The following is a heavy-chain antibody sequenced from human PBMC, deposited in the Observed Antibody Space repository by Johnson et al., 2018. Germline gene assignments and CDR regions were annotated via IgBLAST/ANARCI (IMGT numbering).Heavy chain of an antibody. CDR3: ARPSPDMVVVGAATPRGYYDGMDV. CDR1: GGTFSSYA. D-gene: IGHD2-15*01. Sequence: QVQLVQSGAEVKKXGSSVKVXCKASGGTFSSYAISWVRQAPGQGLEWMGGIIPIFGTANYAQKFQGRVTITADESTRTAYMELSSLRSEDTAVYYGARPSPDMVVVGAATPRGYYDGMDVWGQGTTVTVSS. J-gene: IGHJ6*02. CDR2: IIPIFGTA. V-gene: IGHV1-69*12.